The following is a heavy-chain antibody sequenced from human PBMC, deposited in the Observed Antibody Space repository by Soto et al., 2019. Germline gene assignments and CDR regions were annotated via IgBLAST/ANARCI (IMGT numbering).Heavy chain of an antibody. CDR2: IYPGDSDT. CDR1: GYSFANYW. V-gene: IGHV5-51*01. D-gene: IGHD3-10*01. CDR3: ARNRLRQYYYGMDV. J-gene: IGHJ6*02. Sequence: GESLKISWQGSGYSFANYWIAWVRPMPGKGLEWVGVIYPGDSDTRYSPSFRGQVTISADKSISHVYLQWSSLKASDTAMYYCARNRLRQYYYGMDVWGQGTTVTVS.